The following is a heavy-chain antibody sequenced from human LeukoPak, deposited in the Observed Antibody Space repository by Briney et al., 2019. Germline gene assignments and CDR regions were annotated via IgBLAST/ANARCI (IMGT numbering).Heavy chain of an antibody. CDR2: INPNSGGT. CDR3: ARVAGGIYGSGSYLDY. D-gene: IGHD3-10*01. CDR1: GYTFTGYY. J-gene: IGHJ4*02. Sequence: ASVKVSCKASGYTFTGYYMHWVRQAPGQGLEWMGWINPNSGGTNYAQKFQGWVTMTRDTSISTAYMELSRLRSDDTAVYYYARVAGGIYGSGSYLDYWGQGTLVTVSS. V-gene: IGHV1-2*04.